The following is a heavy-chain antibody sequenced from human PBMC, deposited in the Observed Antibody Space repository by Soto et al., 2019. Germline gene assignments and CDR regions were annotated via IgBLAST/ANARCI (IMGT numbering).Heavy chain of an antibody. J-gene: IGHJ5*02. Sequence: QVQLVESGGGVVQPGRSLRLSCAASGFTFSSYGMHWVRQAPGKGLEWVAVISYDGGNEYSADSVKGRFTISRDNSKNTLYLQMNSLRVEDTAVYYCVKDTYSSGGYSPGPWGQGTLVTVSS. CDR1: GFTFSSYG. CDR3: VKDTYSSGGYSPGP. D-gene: IGHD6-19*01. V-gene: IGHV3-30*18. CDR2: ISYDGGNE.